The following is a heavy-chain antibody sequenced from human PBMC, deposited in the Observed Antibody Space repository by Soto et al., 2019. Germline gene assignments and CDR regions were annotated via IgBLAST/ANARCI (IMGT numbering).Heavy chain of an antibody. J-gene: IGHJ4*02. V-gene: IGHV4-61*01. D-gene: IGHD2-15*01. Sequence: SETLSLTCTVSGGSVSSGSYYWSWTRQPPGKGLEWIGYIYYSGSTNYNPSLKSRVTISVDTSKNQFSLKLSSVTAADTAVYYCAARAIGYCSGGSCYPFGFWGQGTLVTVSS. CDR1: GGSVSSGSYY. CDR3: AARAIGYCSGGSCYPFGF. CDR2: IYYSGST.